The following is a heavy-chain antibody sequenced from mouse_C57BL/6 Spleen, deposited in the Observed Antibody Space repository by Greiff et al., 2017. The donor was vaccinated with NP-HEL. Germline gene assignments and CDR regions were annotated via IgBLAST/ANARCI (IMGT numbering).Heavy chain of an antibody. Sequence: VQLQQSGAELVRPGASVTLSCKASGYTFTDYEMHWVKQTPVHGLEWIGAIDPETGGTAYNQKFKGKAILTADKSSSTAYMELRSLTSEDSAVYYCTRKDYSNYEGVWFAYWGQGTLVTVSA. CDR1: GYTFTDYE. V-gene: IGHV1-15*01. CDR2: IDPETGGT. D-gene: IGHD2-5*01. CDR3: TRKDYSNYEGVWFAY. J-gene: IGHJ3*01.